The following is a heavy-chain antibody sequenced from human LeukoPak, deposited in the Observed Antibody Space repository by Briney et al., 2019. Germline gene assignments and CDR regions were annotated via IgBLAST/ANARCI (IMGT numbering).Heavy chain of an antibody. CDR2: INTGNGNT. Sequence: ASVNVSCKASGYTFTTYAMHWVRQAPGQRLEWMGWINTGNGNTKYSQKFQGRVTITRDTSASTTYMELSSLRSEDTAVYYCAREALWFGHAFDIWGQGTMVTVSS. J-gene: IGHJ3*02. V-gene: IGHV1-3*04. D-gene: IGHD3-10*01. CDR3: AREALWFGHAFDI. CDR1: GYTFTTYA.